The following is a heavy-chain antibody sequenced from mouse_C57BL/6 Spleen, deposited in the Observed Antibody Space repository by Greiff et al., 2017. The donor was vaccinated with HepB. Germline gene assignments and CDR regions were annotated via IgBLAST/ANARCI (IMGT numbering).Heavy chain of an antibody. CDR1: GYSITSGYY. J-gene: IGHJ4*01. CDR3: AREPLGYAMDY. Sequence: DVKLQESGPGLVKPSQSLSLTCSVTGYSITSGYYWNWIRQFPGNKLEWMGYISYDGSNNYNPSLKNRISITRDTSKNQFFLKLNSVTTEDTPTYYCAREPLGYAMDYWGQGTSVTVSS. V-gene: IGHV3-6*01. CDR2: ISYDGSN. D-gene: IGHD1-2*01.